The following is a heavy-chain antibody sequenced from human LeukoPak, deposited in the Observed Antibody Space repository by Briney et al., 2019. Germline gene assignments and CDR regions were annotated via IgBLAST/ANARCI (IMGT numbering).Heavy chain of an antibody. D-gene: IGHD1-7*01. CDR2: INAGNGNT. CDR3: ARSPYNWNYVRYYYMDV. J-gene: IGHJ6*03. Sequence: ASVKVSCKASGYTFTSYAMHWVRQAPGQRLEWMGWINAGNGNTKYSQKFQGRVTITRDTSASTAYMELSSLRSEDTAVYYCARSPYNWNYVRYYYMDVWGKGTTVTVSS. CDR1: GYTFTSYA. V-gene: IGHV1-3*01.